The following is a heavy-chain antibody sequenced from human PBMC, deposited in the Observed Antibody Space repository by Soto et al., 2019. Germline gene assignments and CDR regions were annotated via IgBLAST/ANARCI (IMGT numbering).Heavy chain of an antibody. CDR2: IYPGDSDT. J-gene: IGHJ6*02. Sequence: PGESLKISCKGSGYSFTRYWIGWVRQMPGKGLKWMGIIYPGDSDTRYSPSFQGQVTISADKSISTAYLQWSSLKASDTAMYYCARHTDHHSGSYHYYYYYGMDVWGQGTTVTASS. V-gene: IGHV5-51*01. CDR3: ARHTDHHSGSYHYYYYYGMDV. CDR1: GYSFTRYW. D-gene: IGHD1-26*01.